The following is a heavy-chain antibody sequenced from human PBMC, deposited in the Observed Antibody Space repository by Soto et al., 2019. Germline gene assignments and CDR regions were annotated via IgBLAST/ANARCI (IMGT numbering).Heavy chain of an antibody. CDR3: AHRLGPPIVLTYYYGMDV. V-gene: IGHV2-5*01. Sequence: SGPTLVNPTPTLTLTCTFSGFSLSTSGVGVGWIRQPPGKALEWLALIYWNDDKRYSPSLKSRLTITKDASKNQVVLTMTNMDPVDTATYYCAHRLGPPIVLTYYYGMDVWGQGTTVTVSS. CDR2: IYWNDDK. D-gene: IGHD2-8*01. CDR1: GFSLSTSGVG. J-gene: IGHJ6*02.